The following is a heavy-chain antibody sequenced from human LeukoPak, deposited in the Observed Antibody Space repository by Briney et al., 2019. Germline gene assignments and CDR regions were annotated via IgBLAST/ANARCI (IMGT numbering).Heavy chain of an antibody. J-gene: IGHJ4*02. CDR1: GGSFSGYY. V-gene: IGHV4-34*01. D-gene: IGHD5-12*01. CDR3: ARSRRDGYNFRSTNDY. CDR2: INHSGST. Sequence: SETLSLTCAVYGGSFSGYYWSWIRQPPGKGLEWIGEINHSGSTNYNPSLKSRVTISVDTSKNQFSLKLSSVTAADTAVYYCARSRRDGYNFRSTNDYWGQGTLVTVSS.